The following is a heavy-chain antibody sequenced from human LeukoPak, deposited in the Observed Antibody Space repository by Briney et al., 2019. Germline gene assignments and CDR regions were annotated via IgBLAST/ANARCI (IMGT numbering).Heavy chain of an antibody. CDR3: AKDYRRPYPPGPYPDSLH. D-gene: IGHD3-16*02. CDR1: GFIFNNYD. J-gene: IGHJ1*01. Sequence: QTGGSLRLSCAGSGFIFNNYDMHWVRQPPGKGLEWVSGISWNSGSIDYADSVKGRFTISRDNAKNSLYLQMNSLRVGDTAFYYCAKDYRRPYPPGPYPDSLHWGQGTLVTVSS. V-gene: IGHV3-9*01. CDR2: ISWNSGSI.